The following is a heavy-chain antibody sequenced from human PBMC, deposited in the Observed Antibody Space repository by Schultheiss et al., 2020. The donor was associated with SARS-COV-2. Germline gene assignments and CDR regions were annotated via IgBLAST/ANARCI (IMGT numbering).Heavy chain of an antibody. V-gene: IGHV1-18*04. CDR2: SSANSFDT. D-gene: IGHD6-25*01. CDR1: GYTFTSYY. Sequence: ASVKVSCKASGYTFTSYYMHWVRQAPGQGLEWMGWSSANSFDTDHEQKFQGRVTMTTDTSTSTAYMELSSLRSEDTAVYYCARVAAFSVHENIQGMDVWGQGTTVTVSS. J-gene: IGHJ6*02. CDR3: ARVAAFSVHENIQGMDV.